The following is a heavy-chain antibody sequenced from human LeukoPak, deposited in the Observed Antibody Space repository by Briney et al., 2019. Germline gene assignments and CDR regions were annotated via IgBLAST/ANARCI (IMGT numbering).Heavy chain of an antibody. CDR3: ESPKTRGYSYGPRPDDAFDI. V-gene: IGHV1-69*05. CDR2: IIPIFGTA. J-gene: IGHJ3*02. Sequence: SVKVSCKASGGTFSIYAISGVRQAPGQGVEGMGGIIPIFGTANYAQKFQGRVTITTDESTSTAYMELSSLRSEDTAVYYCESPKTRGYSYGPRPDDAFDIWGQGTMVTVSS. CDR1: GGTFSIYA. D-gene: IGHD5-18*01.